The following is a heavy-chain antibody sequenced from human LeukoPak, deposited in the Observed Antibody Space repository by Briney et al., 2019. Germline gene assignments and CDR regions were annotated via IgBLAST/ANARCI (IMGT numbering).Heavy chain of an antibody. CDR2: INPNSGGT. D-gene: IGHD6-13*01. Sequence: ASVKVSCKASGYTFTGYYMHWVRQAPGQGLEWMGWINPNSGGTNYARQFQGRVTMTSDTSISTAYMELSRLRSDDTAVYYCATDSSSWYDWGQGTLVTVSS. CDR1: GYTFTGYY. V-gene: IGHV1-2*02. CDR3: ATDSSSWYD. J-gene: IGHJ4*02.